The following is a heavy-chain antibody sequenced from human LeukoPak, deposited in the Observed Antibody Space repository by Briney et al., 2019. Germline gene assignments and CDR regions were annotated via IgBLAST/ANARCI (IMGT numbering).Heavy chain of an antibody. Sequence: PSETLSLTCTVSGGSISSYYWSWIRQPPGKGLEWIGYIYYSGSTYYNPSLKSRVTISVDTSKNQFSLKLSSVTAADTAVYYCVATGTTSEYFQHWGQGTLVTVSS. CDR2: IYYSGST. V-gene: IGHV4-59*08. CDR3: VATGTTSEYFQH. D-gene: IGHD1-7*01. J-gene: IGHJ1*01. CDR1: GGSISSYY.